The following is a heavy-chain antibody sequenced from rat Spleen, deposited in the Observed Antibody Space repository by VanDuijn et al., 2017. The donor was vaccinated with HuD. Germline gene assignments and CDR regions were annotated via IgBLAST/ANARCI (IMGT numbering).Heavy chain of an antibody. D-gene: IGHD1-11*01. J-gene: IGHJ2*01. Sequence: QVQLKESGPGLMQPSETLSLTCTVSGFSLTRNGVGWVRQPLGKGLVWMGTSWAGGTTNFNSAVQSRLTISRDTSKSQVFLKMNSLQPEDTGAYYCARHTYGGFEAFDYWGQGVMVTVSS. CDR2: SWAGGTT. CDR3: ARHTYGGFEAFDY. CDR1: GFSLTRNG. V-gene: IGHV2-72*01.